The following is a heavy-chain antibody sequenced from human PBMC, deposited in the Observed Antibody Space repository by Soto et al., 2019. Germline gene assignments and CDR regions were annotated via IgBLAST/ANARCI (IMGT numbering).Heavy chain of an antibody. CDR1: GYPFTTYD. CDR3: ARGRGWRDY. CDR2: INLNSGHT. D-gene: IGHD6-19*01. Sequence: QVQLVQSGAEVKKPGASVKVSCKASGYPFTTYDISWVRQAAGQGLEWMGWINLNSGHTDYAQSFQGRVTMTRNTSITTAYMELTSLSSEDTAVYYCARGRGWRDYWGQGTLVTVSS. V-gene: IGHV1-8*01. J-gene: IGHJ4*02.